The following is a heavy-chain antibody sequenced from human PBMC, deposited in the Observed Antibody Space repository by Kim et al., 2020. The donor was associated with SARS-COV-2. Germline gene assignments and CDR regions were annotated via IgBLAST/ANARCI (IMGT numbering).Heavy chain of an antibody. CDR3: ATPRDYYDSSGSFDY. Sequence: GGSLRLSCAASGFTFSDYYMSWIRQAPGKGLEWVSYISSRGSTIYYADSVKGRFTISRDNAKNSLYLQMNSLRAEDTAVYYCATPRDYYDSSGSFDYWGQGTLVTVSS. CDR1: GFTFSDYY. V-gene: IGHV3-11*01. CDR2: ISSRGSTI. J-gene: IGHJ4*02. D-gene: IGHD3-22*01.